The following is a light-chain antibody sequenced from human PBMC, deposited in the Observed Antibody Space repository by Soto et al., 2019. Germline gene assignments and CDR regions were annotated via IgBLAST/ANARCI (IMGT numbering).Light chain of an antibody. CDR2: DAS. CDR3: HQYGSYFRE. Sequence: DIQMTQSPSTLSASIGDRVTITCRASQGISNWLAWYQQKQGKAPKLLISDASSLASGVPSRFRGTGSATEFTLSLSSMQPDDFETYYSHQYGSYFREFGKGTKVHI. J-gene: IGKJ1*01. V-gene: IGKV1-5*01. CDR1: QGISNW.